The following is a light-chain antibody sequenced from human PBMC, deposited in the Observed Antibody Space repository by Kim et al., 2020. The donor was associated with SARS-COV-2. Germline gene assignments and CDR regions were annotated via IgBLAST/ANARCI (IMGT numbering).Light chain of an antibody. V-gene: IGKV3-15*01. Sequence: EIVMTQSPATLSVSPGERATLSCRASQSVSDNVAWYQQKPGQAPRLLISVASTRATGIPARFSGSGSGTEFALTISSLQSEDFAMYYCHQYDTWPWTFGQGTKVDIK. CDR2: VAS. J-gene: IGKJ1*01. CDR3: HQYDTWPWT. CDR1: QSVSDN.